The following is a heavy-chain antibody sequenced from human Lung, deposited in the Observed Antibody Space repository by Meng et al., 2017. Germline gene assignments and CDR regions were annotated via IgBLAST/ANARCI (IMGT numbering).Heavy chain of an antibody. V-gene: IGHV1-18*01. CDR1: GYPFTNYG. D-gene: IGHD6-19*01. CDR2: ISVYNVNT. Sequence: QVHLVQAGAEVREPGGAGKVAGKASGYPFTNYGISWVRQAPGQGLEWMGWISVYNVNTNYAQKFQGRVTMTTDTSTSTTYMELRSLRSDDTGVYYCARSPYSSGWPNFDSWGQGTLVTVSS. J-gene: IGHJ4*02. CDR3: ARSPYSSGWPNFDS.